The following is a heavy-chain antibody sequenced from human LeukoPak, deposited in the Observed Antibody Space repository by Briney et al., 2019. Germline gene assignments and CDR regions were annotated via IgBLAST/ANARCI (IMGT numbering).Heavy chain of an antibody. D-gene: IGHD1-26*01. V-gene: IGHV4-59*08. CDR3: ARHGASGSYLYYFDY. Sequence: NASETLSLTCTVSGGSISSYCWGWIRQTPGKGLEWIGYIYYSGSTNYNPSLKSRVTISVDTSKNQFSLRLSSVTAADTAVYFCARHGASGSYLYYFDYWGQGTLVTVSS. J-gene: IGHJ4*02. CDR2: IYYSGST. CDR1: GGSISSYC.